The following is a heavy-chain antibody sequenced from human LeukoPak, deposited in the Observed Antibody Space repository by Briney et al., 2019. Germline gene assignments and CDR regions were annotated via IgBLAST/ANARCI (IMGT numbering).Heavy chain of an antibody. J-gene: IGHJ4*02. CDR1: GYTFTSYD. D-gene: IGHD3-10*02. Sequence: ASVKVSCKASGYTFTSYDINWVRQATGQGLEWMGWMNPNSGNTGYAQNFQGRLTITRDTSASTAYMELSSLISEDTAVYFCAREMFGTSRPSDYWGQGTLVTVSS. V-gene: IGHV1-8*03. CDR2: MNPNSGNT. CDR3: AREMFGTSRPSDY.